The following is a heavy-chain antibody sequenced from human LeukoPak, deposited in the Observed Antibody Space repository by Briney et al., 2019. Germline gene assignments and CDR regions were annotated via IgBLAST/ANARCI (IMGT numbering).Heavy chain of an antibody. CDR2: ISGDGSST. J-gene: IGHJ4*02. Sequence: GGSLRLSCAASGFTFHDYVMHWVRQAPGKGLEWVSLISGDGSSTYFADSVKGRFTISRDNSKNSLYLQVNSLRPEDAALYYCAKDRGEFFDYWGQGTLVTVSS. V-gene: IGHV3-43*02. CDR1: GFTFHDYV. CDR3: AKDRGEFFDY. D-gene: IGHD3-16*01.